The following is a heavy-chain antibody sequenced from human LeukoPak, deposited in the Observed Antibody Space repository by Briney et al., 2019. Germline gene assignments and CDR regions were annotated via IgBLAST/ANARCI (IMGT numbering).Heavy chain of an antibody. V-gene: IGHV5-51*01. CDR1: GYSFTSYW. J-gene: IGHJ4*02. Sequence: GESLKISCKGSGYSFTSYWIGWVRQMPGEGLEWMGIIYPGDSDTRYSPSFQGQVTISADKSISTAYLQRSSLKASDTAMYYCARAIAVAGRYYFDYWGQGALVTVSS. CDR2: IYPGDSDT. D-gene: IGHD6-19*01. CDR3: ARAIAVAGRYYFDY.